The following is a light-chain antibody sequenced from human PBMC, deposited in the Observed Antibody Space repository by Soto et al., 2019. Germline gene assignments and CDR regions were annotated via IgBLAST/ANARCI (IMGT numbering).Light chain of an antibody. J-gene: IGLJ1*01. V-gene: IGLV2-14*01. Sequence: QSVLTQPASVSGSPGQSITISCSGTNSDVGDYNLVSWYQQRPGEAPKLVIFDVSNRPSGVSDRFSGSKSGNMASLTISGLQAEDEGDYFCCSYSTDTTLYVFGSGTKLTVL. CDR3: CSYSTDTTLYV. CDR1: NSDVGDYNL. CDR2: DVS.